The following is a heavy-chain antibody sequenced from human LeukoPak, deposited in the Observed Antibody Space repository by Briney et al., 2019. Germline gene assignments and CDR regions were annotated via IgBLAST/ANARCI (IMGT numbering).Heavy chain of an antibody. CDR2: ISSSSSYI. J-gene: IGHJ4*02. CDR1: GFTFSSYS. V-gene: IGHV3-21*01. D-gene: IGHD5-24*01. Sequence: GGSLRLSCAASGFTFSSYSMNWVRQAPGKGLEWVSSISSSSSYIYYADSVKGRFTISRDNAKNSLYLQMNSLRAEDTAVYYCASFSGGYNIPTDYFDYWGQGTLVTVSS. CDR3: ASFSGGYNIPTDYFDY.